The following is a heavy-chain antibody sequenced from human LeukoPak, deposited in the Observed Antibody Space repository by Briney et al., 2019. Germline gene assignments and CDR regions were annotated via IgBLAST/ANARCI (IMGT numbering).Heavy chain of an antibody. Sequence: SETLSLTCAVSGGSFSDYYWSWIRQPPGKGLEWIGEINHSGSTRYNPSLKSRVTLSVDTSKNQFSLKVTSVTAADTAVHYCARLVRGVMGFEYWGQGIPVTVSS. D-gene: IGHD3-10*01. CDR1: GGSFSDYY. CDR3: ARLVRGVMGFEY. J-gene: IGHJ4*02. CDR2: INHSGST. V-gene: IGHV4-34*01.